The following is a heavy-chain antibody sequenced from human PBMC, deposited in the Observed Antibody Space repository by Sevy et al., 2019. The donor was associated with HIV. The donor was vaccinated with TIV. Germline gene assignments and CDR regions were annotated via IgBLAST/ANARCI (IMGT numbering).Heavy chain of an antibody. D-gene: IGHD4-17*01. J-gene: IGHJ6*03. CDR3: VKGGGGDYDPDEIAYYFYYYNMDV. Sequence: GGYLRLSCAVSGFSFDSYGMTWVRQAPGKGLEWVSAISGSGTRTYYANSVKGRFIISRDKSKNTLDLQMNSLRAEDKARHCCVKGGGGDYDPDEIAYYFYYYNMDVWGKGTTVTVSS. CDR1: GFSFDSYG. CDR2: ISGSGTRT. V-gene: IGHV3-23*01.